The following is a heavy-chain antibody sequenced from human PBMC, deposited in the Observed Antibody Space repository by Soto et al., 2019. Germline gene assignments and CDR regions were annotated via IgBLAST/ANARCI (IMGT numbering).Heavy chain of an antibody. CDR1: GDSVSSNSAT. J-gene: IGHJ5*01. V-gene: IGHV6-1*01. D-gene: IGHD3-16*01. Sequence: SQTLSLTCAISGDSVSSNSATRDCIRQSPSRGLEWLGRTYYRSKWYNDYAVSVKSRITINPDTSNTQLSLQLNSVTPDDTAVYYCARLIGNSWLDSWGQGTLVTVSS. CDR3: ARLIGNSWLDS. CDR2: TYYRSKWYN.